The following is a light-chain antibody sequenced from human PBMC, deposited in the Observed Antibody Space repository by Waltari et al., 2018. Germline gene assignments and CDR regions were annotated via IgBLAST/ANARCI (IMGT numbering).Light chain of an antibody. Sequence: TVVSQQPSLSVYPGGTFPLTCALPSGSRSTTTYPTWYQQTPGQAPLTLVYKANTRPSGVPDRFSGSIMGNTAALTITGAQADDEADYYCALYMGSGIWVFGGGTRLTVL. CDR2: KAN. CDR1: SGSRSTTTY. V-gene: IGLV8-61*01. CDR3: ALYMGSGIWV. J-gene: IGLJ3*02.